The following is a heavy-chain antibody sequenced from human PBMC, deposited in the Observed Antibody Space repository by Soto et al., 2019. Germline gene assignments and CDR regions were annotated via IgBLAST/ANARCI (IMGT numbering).Heavy chain of an antibody. D-gene: IGHD4-17*01. V-gene: IGHV3-53*01. CDR2: IDDDGST. CDR3: ARAYGGNHFDY. J-gene: IGHJ4*02. Sequence: PGGSLRLSGVASGLSVTKPDMNWVRQAPGKGREWVSTIDDDGSTRDAGSVKGRFTISRDTSKNTVFLHISSLTVDDTAMYYCARAYGGNHFDYWGQGTQVTVSS. CDR1: GLSVTKPD.